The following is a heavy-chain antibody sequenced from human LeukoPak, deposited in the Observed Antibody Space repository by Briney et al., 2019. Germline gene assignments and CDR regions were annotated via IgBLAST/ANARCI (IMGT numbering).Heavy chain of an antibody. CDR1: GFTFSSYA. CDR2: ISYDGSNK. CDR3: ARDTESFVVVPAAGIDP. V-gene: IGHV3-30-3*01. D-gene: IGHD2-2*01. J-gene: IGHJ5*02. Sequence: PGGSLRLSCAASGFTFSSYAMHWVRQAPGKGLEWVAVISYDGSNKYYADSVKGRFTISRDNSKNTLYLQMNSLRAEDTAVYYCARDTESFVVVPAAGIDPWGQGTLVTVSS.